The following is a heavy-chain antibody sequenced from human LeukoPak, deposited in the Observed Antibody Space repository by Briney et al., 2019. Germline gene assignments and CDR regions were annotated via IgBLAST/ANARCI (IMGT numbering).Heavy chain of an antibody. CDR3: ARIGGNSGFYYFDY. J-gene: IGHJ4*02. V-gene: IGHV4-34*01. Sequence: SETLSLTCAVYGGSFSGYYWSWIRQPPGKGLEWIGGINHSGSTNYNPSLKSRVTISVDTSKNQFSLKLSSVTAADTAVYYCARIGGNSGFYYFDYWGQGTLVTVSS. CDR2: INHSGST. D-gene: IGHD4-23*01. CDR1: GGSFSGYY.